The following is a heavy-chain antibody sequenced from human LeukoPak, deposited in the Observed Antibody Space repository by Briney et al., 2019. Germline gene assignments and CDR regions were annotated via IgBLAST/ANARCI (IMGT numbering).Heavy chain of an antibody. J-gene: IGHJ4*02. V-gene: IGHV3-30-3*01. CDR1: GFTFSSYA. CDR2: ISYDGSNK. CDR3: ARDRIHAFDY. D-gene: IGHD2/OR15-2a*01. Sequence: PGGSLRLSCAASGFTFSSYAMHWVRQAPSKGLEWVAVISYDGSNKYYADSVKGRFTISRDNSKNTLYLQMNSLRAEDTAVYYCARDRIHAFDYWGQGTLVTVSS.